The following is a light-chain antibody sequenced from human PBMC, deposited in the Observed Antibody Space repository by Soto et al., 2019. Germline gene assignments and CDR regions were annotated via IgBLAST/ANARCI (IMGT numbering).Light chain of an antibody. V-gene: IGLV1-47*02. CDR1: SSNIGRNY. Sequence: QSVLTQPPSASGTPGQRVTFSCSGSSSNIGRNYVCWYQQFPGAAPKLLIYNNNQRPSGVPDRFSGSKSGASASLAISGLRSEDEADYYCATWDDSLLSVVFGGGTKLTVL. J-gene: IGLJ2*01. CDR2: NNN. CDR3: ATWDDSLLSVV.